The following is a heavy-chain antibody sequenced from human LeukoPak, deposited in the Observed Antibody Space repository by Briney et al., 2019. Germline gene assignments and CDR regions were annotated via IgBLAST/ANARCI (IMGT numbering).Heavy chain of an antibody. CDR2: INHSGST. CDR3: ARARWYCTNGVCYRSWFDP. J-gene: IGHJ5*02. D-gene: IGHD2-8*01. Sequence: PSETLSLTCAVYGDSFRGYYWSWVRQPPGKGLEWVGEINHSGSTNYNPSLKSRVTISVDTDKNQFSLKLSSVTAADTAVYYCARARWYCTNGVCYRSWFDPWGQGTLVTVSS. V-gene: IGHV4-34*01. CDR1: GDSFRGYY.